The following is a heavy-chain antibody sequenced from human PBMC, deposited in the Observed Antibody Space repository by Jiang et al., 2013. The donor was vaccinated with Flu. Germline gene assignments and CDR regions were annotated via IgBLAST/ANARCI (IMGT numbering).Heavy chain of an antibody. CDR3: ARHGSYYYDSSGTPDAFDI. J-gene: IGHJ3*02. V-gene: IGHV5-51*01. Sequence: WVRQMPGKGLEWMGIIYPGDSDTRYSPSFQGQVTISADKSISTAYLQWSSLKASDTAMYYCARHGSYYYDSSGTPDAFDIWGQGTMVTVSS. D-gene: IGHD3-22*01. CDR2: IYPGDSDT.